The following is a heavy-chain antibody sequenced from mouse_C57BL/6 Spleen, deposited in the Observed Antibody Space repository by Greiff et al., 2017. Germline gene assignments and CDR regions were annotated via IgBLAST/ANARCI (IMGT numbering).Heavy chain of an antibody. J-gene: IGHJ1*03. CDR2: IYPGDGDT. D-gene: IGHD2-10*01. CDR3: AREGGLPPTEYFDV. CDR1: GYAFSSYW. Sequence: QVQLQQSGAELVKPGASVKISCKASGYAFSSYWMNWVKQRPGKGLEWIGQIYPGDGDTNYNGKFKGKATLTADKSSSTAYMQLSSRTSEDSAVYFGAREGGLPPTEYFDVWGTGTTVTVSS. V-gene: IGHV1-80*01.